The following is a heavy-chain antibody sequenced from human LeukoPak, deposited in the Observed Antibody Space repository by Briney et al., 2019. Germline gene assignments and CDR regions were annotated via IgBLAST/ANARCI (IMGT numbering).Heavy chain of an antibody. J-gene: IGHJ4*02. CDR3: ASGYSYGPPNGY. CDR2: IYFSGST. Sequence: PSETLSLTCTVAGGSISSYYWRWIRQPPGKGLDGIVSIYFSGSTNFNPPLKSRLTISVDTSKNQFSLKLSSVTAADTAVYYCASGYSYGPPNGYWGQGTLVTVSS. V-gene: IGHV4-59*01. D-gene: IGHD5-18*01. CDR1: GGSISSYY.